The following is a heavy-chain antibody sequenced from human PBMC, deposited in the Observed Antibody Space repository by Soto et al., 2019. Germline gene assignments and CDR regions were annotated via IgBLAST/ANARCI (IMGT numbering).Heavy chain of an antibody. J-gene: IGHJ4*02. Sequence: SVKVSCKASGGAFRNSVISWVREAPGQGLEWMGGNIPTFGTTHYAQKFQGRVTIIADESTSTVYMELANLRSDDTAVYYCARAPLLVGETIYENYFDYWGQGTLVTVSS. CDR3: ARAPLLVGETIYENYFDY. D-gene: IGHD3-10*01. CDR2: NIPTFGTT. CDR1: GGAFRNSV. V-gene: IGHV1-69*13.